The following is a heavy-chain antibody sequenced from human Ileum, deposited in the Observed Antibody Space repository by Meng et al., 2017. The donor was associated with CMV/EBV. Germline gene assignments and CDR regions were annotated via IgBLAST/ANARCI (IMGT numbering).Heavy chain of an antibody. V-gene: IGHV1-2*02. CDR3: ARDSGREKQDGFDY. CDR1: GYTFTGYY. CDR2: INPNSGDT. D-gene: IGHD3-10*01. Sequence: ASVKVSCKASGYTFTGYYMHWVRQAPGQGLEWMGWINPNSGDTNFAQKFQGRVTMTRDTSISTAYMELSRLRSDDTAVYYCARDSGREKQDGFDYWGQGTLVTVSS. J-gene: IGHJ4*02.